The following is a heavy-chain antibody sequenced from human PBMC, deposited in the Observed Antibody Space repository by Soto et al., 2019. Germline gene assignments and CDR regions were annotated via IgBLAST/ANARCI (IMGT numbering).Heavy chain of an antibody. CDR2: INPSGGST. V-gene: IGHV1-46*01. J-gene: IGHJ4*02. D-gene: IGHD3-22*01. Sequence: ASVKVSCKASGYTFTSYYMHWVRQAPGQGLEWMGIINPSGGSTSYAQKFQGRVTMTRDTSTSTVYMELSSLRSEDTAVYYCARDQYYYDSSGYYSGHYFDYWGQGTLVTVSS. CDR1: GYTFTSYY. CDR3: ARDQYYYDSSGYYSGHYFDY.